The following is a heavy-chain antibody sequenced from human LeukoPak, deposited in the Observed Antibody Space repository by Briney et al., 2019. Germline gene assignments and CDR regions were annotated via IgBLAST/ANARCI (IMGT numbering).Heavy chain of an antibody. CDR1: GGSISSSSYY. CDR3: ARPTAVAGTFDY. Sequence: SETLSLTFTVSGGSISSSSYYWGWIRQPPGKGLEWIGSIYYSGSTYYNPSLKSRVTISVDTSKNQFSLKLSSVTAADTAVYYCARPTAVAGTFDYWSQGTLVTVSS. J-gene: IGHJ4*02. V-gene: IGHV4-39*01. CDR2: IYYSGST. D-gene: IGHD6-19*01.